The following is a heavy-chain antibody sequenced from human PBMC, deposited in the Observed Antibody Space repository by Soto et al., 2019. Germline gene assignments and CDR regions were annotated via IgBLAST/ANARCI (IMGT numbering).Heavy chain of an antibody. Sequence: QVQLQESGPGLVKPSQTLSLTCTVSGGSISSGDYYWSWIRQPPGKGLEWIGYIYYSGSTYYNPSLKSRVTISVDTSKNQFSLKLSSVTAADTAVYYCARVVVVTAIGGNFDYWGQGTLVTVSS. J-gene: IGHJ4*02. CDR1: GGSISSGDYY. V-gene: IGHV4-30-4*01. CDR2: IYYSGST. CDR3: ARVVVVTAIGGNFDY. D-gene: IGHD2-21*02.